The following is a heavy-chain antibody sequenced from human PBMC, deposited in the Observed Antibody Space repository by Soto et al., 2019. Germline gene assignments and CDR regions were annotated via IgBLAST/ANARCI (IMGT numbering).Heavy chain of an antibody. CDR2: ISAYNGNT. CDR1: GYTFTSYG. J-gene: IGHJ6*02. CDR3: ARDPPMVRGVIYGMDV. V-gene: IGHV1-18*04. D-gene: IGHD3-10*01. Sequence: ASVKVCKASGYTFTSYGISWVRQAPGQGLEWMGWISAYNGNTNYAQKFQGRVTMTRDTSISTAYMELSRLRSDDTAVYYCARDPPMVRGVIYGMDVWGQGTTVTVSS.